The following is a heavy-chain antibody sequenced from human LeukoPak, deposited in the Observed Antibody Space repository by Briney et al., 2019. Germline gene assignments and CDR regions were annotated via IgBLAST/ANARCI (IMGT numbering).Heavy chain of an antibody. Sequence: PGRSLRLSCAASGFTFSSYGMHWVRQAPGKGPEWVAVISYDGSNKYYADSVKGRFTISRDNSKNTLYLQMNSLRAEDTAVYYCAKDLVVGYGSGSYSSYYYGMDVWGQGTTVTVSS. V-gene: IGHV3-30*18. CDR1: GFTFSSYG. D-gene: IGHD3-10*01. CDR3: AKDLVVGYGSGSYSSYYYGMDV. CDR2: ISYDGSNK. J-gene: IGHJ6*02.